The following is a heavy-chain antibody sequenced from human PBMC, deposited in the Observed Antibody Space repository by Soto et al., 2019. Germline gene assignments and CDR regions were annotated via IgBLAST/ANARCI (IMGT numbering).Heavy chain of an antibody. D-gene: IGHD3-10*01. CDR2: IIPTFGTG. Sequence: QVLLVQSGPEVKKPGSSVKVSCKASGGTFNNYAINWVRQAPGRGLEWMGGIIPTFGTGNHAQDVQGRVTITADESTTTAYMELNSLRSEDTAIYYCASFDGTLVRGGRSSPYEMDVWGQGTTVIVSS. CDR3: ASFDGTLVRGGRSSPYEMDV. J-gene: IGHJ6*02. CDR1: GGTFNNYA. V-gene: IGHV1-69*01.